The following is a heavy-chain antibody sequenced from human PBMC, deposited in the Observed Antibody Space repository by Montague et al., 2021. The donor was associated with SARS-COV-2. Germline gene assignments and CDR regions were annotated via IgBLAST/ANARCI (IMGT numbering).Heavy chain of an antibody. Sequence: SETLSLTCTVSGGSISSSSYYWSWIRQPPGKGLEWIGCIYYSGSTXYNPSLKSRVTVSVDTSKNQFSLKLSSVTAADTAVYYCARNERQWLRLYAYYFDYWGQGTLVTVSS. V-gene: IGHV4-39*01. CDR1: GGSISSSSYY. D-gene: IGHD5-12*01. CDR3: ARNERQWLRLYAYYFDY. J-gene: IGHJ4*02. CDR2: IYYSGST.